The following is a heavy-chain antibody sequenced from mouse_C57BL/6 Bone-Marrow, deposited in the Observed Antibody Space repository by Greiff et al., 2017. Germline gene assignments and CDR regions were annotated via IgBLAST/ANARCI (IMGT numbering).Heavy chain of an antibody. CDR2: FSNGGGST. D-gene: IGHD2-1*01. V-gene: IGHV5-12*01. J-gene: IGHJ4*01. CDR1: GFTFSDYY. Sequence: EVQLVESGGGLVQPGGSLKLSCAASGFTFSDYYMYWVRQTPEKRLEWVAYFSNGGGSTYYPDTVKGRFTISRDNATNTLYLQMSRLKSEDTAMYNWARQTAFYYGSNCYAMDYWGQGASVTVSS. CDR3: ARQTAFYYGSNCYAMDY.